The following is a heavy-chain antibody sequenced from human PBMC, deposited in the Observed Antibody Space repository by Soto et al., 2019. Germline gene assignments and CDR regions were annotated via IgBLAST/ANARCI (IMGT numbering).Heavy chain of an antibody. Sequence: GGSLRLSCAASGFTFSNYGLHWVRQTPGKGLEWVAVIWYDGSNKYYGDSVKGRFAISRDDSRNTLYLQMNSLRAEDTAVYYCARDHSGYYLDYWGQGTLVTVSS. V-gene: IGHV3-33*01. CDR2: IWYDGSNK. CDR1: GFTFSNYG. J-gene: IGHJ4*02. D-gene: IGHD5-12*01. CDR3: ARDHSGYYLDY.